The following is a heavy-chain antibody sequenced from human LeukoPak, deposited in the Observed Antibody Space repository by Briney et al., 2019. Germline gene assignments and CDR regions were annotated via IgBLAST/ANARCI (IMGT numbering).Heavy chain of an antibody. D-gene: IGHD1-26*01. CDR1: RYSFTSYW. V-gene: IGHV5-51*01. CDR3: ARLGVVGATRAYFDY. Sequence: GESLKISCKGSRYSFTSYWIGWVRQMPGKGLEWMGIIYPGDSDTRYSPSFQGQVTISADKSISTAYLQWSSLKASDTAMYYCARLGVVGATRAYFDYWGQGTLVTVSS. CDR2: IYPGDSDT. J-gene: IGHJ4*02.